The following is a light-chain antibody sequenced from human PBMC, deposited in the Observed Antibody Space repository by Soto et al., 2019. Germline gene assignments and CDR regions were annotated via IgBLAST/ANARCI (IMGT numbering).Light chain of an antibody. CDR3: QQYYTPPHT. J-gene: IGKJ2*01. CDR2: WAS. CDR1: QTVLYSPNNNNY. V-gene: IGKV4-1*01. Sequence: DIVMTQSPDSLAVSLGERATVNCKSSQTVLYSPNNNNYLAWYQQKPGQPPKLLIYWASTRESGVPDRFSGSGSGTDFTLTINNLQAEDVAVYYCQQYYTPPHTFGQGTRLGIQ.